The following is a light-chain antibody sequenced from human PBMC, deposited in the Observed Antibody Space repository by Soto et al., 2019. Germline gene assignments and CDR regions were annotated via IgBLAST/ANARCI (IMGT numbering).Light chain of an antibody. J-gene: IGLJ1*01. CDR2: EVS. Sequence: QSVLTQHASVSVSPGQSITISCTGTSSDVGSYNLVSWYQQHPGKAPKLMIYEVSKRPSGVSNRFSGSKSGNTASLTISGLQAEDEADYYCCSYAGSSTFVFGTGTKVTVL. CDR1: SSDVGSYNL. CDR3: CSYAGSSTFV. V-gene: IGLV2-23*02.